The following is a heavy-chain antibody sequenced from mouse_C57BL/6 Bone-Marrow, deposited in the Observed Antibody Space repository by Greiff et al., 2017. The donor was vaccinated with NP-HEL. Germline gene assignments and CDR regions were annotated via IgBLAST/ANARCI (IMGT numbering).Heavy chain of an antibody. CDR3: ARSPLWLRRNYYAMDY. V-gene: IGHV3-8*01. CDR2: ISYSGST. CDR1: GYSITSDY. Sequence: EVQGVESGPGLAKPSQTLSLTCSVTGYSITSDYWNWIRKFPGNKLEYMGYISYSGSTYYNPSLKSRISITRDTSKTQYYLQLNSVTYEETATYYCARSPLWLRRNYYAMDYWGQGTSVTVSS. D-gene: IGHD2-2*01. J-gene: IGHJ4*01.